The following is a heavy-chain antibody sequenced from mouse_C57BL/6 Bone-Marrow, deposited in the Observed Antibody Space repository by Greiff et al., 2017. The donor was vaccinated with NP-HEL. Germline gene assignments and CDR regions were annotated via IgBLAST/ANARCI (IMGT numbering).Heavy chain of an antibody. Sequence: QVQLKQSGAELVRPGASVKMSCKASGYTFTSYNMHWVKQTPRQGLEWIGAIYPGNGDTSYNQKFKGKATLTVDKSSSTAYMQLSSLTSEDSAVYFGARDWGGDYAMDYWGQGTSVTVSS. V-gene: IGHV1-12*01. D-gene: IGHD4-1*01. J-gene: IGHJ4*01. CDR3: ARDWGGDYAMDY. CDR2: IYPGNGDT. CDR1: GYTFTSYN.